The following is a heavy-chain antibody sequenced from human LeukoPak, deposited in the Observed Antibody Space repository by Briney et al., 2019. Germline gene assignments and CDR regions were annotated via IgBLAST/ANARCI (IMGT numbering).Heavy chain of an antibody. J-gene: IGHJ4*02. CDR3: ARGGGGYSYGYIDY. CDR1: GYTFISYG. CDR2: INPNSGGT. Sequence: ASVKVSCKASGYTFISYGISWVRQAPGQGLEWMGWINPNSGGTNYAQKFQGRVTMTRDTSISPAYMELSRLRSDDTAVYYCARGGGGYSYGYIDYWGQGTLVTVSS. V-gene: IGHV1-2*02. D-gene: IGHD5-18*01.